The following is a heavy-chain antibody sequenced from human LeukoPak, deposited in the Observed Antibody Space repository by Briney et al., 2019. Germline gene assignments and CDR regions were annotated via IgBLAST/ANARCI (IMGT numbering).Heavy chain of an antibody. V-gene: IGHV3-7*01. CDR1: GFTFSSYW. CDR3: ATSYGDYPNDAFDI. J-gene: IGHJ3*02. D-gene: IGHD4-17*01. Sequence: PGGSLRLSCAASGFTFSSYWMSWVRQAPGKGLERVANIKQDGSEKYYVDSVKGRFTISRDNAKNSLYLQMNSLRAEDTAVYYCATSYGDYPNDAFDIWGQGTMVTVSS. CDR2: IKQDGSEK.